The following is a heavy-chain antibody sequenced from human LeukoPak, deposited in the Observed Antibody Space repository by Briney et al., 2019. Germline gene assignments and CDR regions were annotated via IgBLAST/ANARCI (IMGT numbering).Heavy chain of an antibody. D-gene: IGHD6-19*01. CDR3: ARVASSGWKFDY. CDR1: GGSFSGYY. CDR2: IYYSGST. J-gene: IGHJ4*02. V-gene: IGHV4-59*08. Sequence: PSETLSLTCAVYGGSFSGYYWSWIRQPPGKGLEWIGYIYYSGSTNYNPSLKSRVTISVDTSKNQFSLKLSSVTAADTAVYYCARVASSGWKFDYWGQGTLVTVSS.